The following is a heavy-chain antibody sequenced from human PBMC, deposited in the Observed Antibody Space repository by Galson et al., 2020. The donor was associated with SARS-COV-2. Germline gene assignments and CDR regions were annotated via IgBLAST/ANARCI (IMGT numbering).Heavy chain of an antibody. D-gene: IGHD1-1*01. Sequence: SETLSLTCTVSGDSLSPYFWSWIRQSPGQGLEWIGNVHYSGTTRYNPSLQSRVVISLDTSNNQFSLEVRSTTAADTAVYFCARGTWKVDSWVQGTLVAVSS. V-gene: IGHV4-59*01. CDR1: GDSLSPYF. CDR3: ARGTWKVDS. J-gene: IGHJ4*02. CDR2: VHYSGTT.